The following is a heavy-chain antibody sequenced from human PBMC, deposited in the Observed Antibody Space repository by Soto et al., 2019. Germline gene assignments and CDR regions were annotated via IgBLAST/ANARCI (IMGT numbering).Heavy chain of an antibody. D-gene: IGHD6-13*01. CDR2: IYSGGST. V-gene: IGHV3-53*01. CDR1: GFSVSSNY. CDR3: ARSHRYSSSWYRFGTDGYYFDY. J-gene: IGHJ4*02. Sequence: EVQLVESGGGLIQPGGSLRLSCAASGFSVSSNYMSWVRQAPGKGLEWVSVIYSGGSTYYADSVKGRFTISRDNSKNTLYLQMNSLRAEDTAVYYCARSHRYSSSWYRFGTDGYYFDYWGQGTLVTVSS.